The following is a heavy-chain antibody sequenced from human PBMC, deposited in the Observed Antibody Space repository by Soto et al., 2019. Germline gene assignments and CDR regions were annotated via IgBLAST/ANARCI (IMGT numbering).Heavy chain of an antibody. CDR3: ARVYCGGDCYSGTGL. CDR1: GFTFSGYS. Sequence: GGSLRLSCAASGFTFSGYSMNWVRQAPGKGLEWVSSISSSSSYIYYADSVKGRFTISRDNAKNSLYLQMNSLRAEDTAVYYCARVYCGGDCYSGTGLWGQGTLVTVSS. D-gene: IGHD2-21*02. CDR2: ISSSSSYI. J-gene: IGHJ1*01. V-gene: IGHV3-21*01.